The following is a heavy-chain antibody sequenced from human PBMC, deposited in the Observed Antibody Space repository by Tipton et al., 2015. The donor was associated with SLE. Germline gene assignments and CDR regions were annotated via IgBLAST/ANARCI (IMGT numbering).Heavy chain of an antibody. Sequence: LRLSCTVSGGSISRSRYYWGWIRQPPGKGLEWIGSIYYSGSTYFNPSLKSRVTISVDMSKNQFSLRLSSVTAADTALYFCAREGTQYGNAFDIWGQGTMVTVSS. D-gene: IGHD4-17*01. J-gene: IGHJ3*02. CDR3: AREGTQYGNAFDI. V-gene: IGHV4-39*07. CDR2: IYYSGST. CDR1: GGSISRSRYY.